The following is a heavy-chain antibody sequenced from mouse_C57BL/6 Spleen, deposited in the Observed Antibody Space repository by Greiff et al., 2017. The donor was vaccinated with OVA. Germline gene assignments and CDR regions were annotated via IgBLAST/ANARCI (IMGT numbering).Heavy chain of an antibody. D-gene: IGHD4-1*01. CDR2: ISDGGSYT. V-gene: IGHV5-4*01. CDR1: GFTFSSYA. Sequence: EVQGVESGGGLVKPGGSLKLSCAASGFTFSSYAMSWVRQTPEKRLEWVATISDGGSYTYYPDNVKGRFTISRDNAKNNLYLQMSHLKSEDTAMYYCARGDLTPFDYWGQGTTLTVSS. CDR3: ARGDLTPFDY. J-gene: IGHJ2*01.